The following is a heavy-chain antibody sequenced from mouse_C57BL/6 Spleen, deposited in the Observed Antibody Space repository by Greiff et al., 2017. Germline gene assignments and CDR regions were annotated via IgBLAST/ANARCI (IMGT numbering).Heavy chain of an antibody. CDR2: IDPSDSYT. J-gene: IGHJ4*01. Sequence: QVQLKQSGAELVKPGASVKLSCKASGYTFTSYWMQWVKQRPGQGLEWIGEIDPSDSYTNYNQKFKGKATLTVDTASSTAYMQLSSLTSEDSAVYYCARKDYYGSSFYAMDYWGQGTSVTVSS. CDR1: GYTFTSYW. V-gene: IGHV1-50*01. CDR3: ARKDYYGSSFYAMDY. D-gene: IGHD1-1*01.